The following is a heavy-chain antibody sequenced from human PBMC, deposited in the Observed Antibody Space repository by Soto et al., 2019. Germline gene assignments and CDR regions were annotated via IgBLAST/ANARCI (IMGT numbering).Heavy chain of an antibody. V-gene: IGHV1-69*13. D-gene: IGHD2-8*01. Sequence: VASVKVSCKASGGTFSSYAISWVRQAPGQGLEWMGGIIPIFGTANYAQKFQGRVTITADESTSTAYMELSSLRSEDTAVYYCAXGGDGVISSYYYYGMDVWGQGTTVTVSS. J-gene: IGHJ6*02. CDR1: GGTFSSYA. CDR3: AXGGDGVISSYYYYGMDV. CDR2: IIPIFGTA.